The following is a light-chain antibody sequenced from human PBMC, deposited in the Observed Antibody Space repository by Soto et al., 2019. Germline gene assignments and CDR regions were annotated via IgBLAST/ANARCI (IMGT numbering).Light chain of an antibody. CDR3: QAWDSSTYVV. CDR1: KLGDKY. CDR2: QDS. V-gene: IGLV3-1*01. Sequence: SYELTQPPSVSVSPGQTASITGSGDKLGDKYACWYQQKPDQSPVLVIYQDSKRPSGIPERFSGSNSGNTATLTISGTQAMDEADYYCQAWDSSTYVVFGGGTKLTVL. J-gene: IGLJ2*01.